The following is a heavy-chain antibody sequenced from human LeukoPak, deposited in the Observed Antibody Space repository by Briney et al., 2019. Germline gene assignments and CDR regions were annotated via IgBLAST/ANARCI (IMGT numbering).Heavy chain of an antibody. J-gene: IGHJ4*02. CDR1: GFTVSSNY. CDR2: TYSGGST. Sequence: PGGSLRLSCAASGFTVSSNYMSWVRHAPGKGLEWVSVTYSGGSTYYTDSVKGRFTISRDISKNTLYLQMNSLRAEDTAVYYCAVVGATTDDYWGQGTLVTVSS. V-gene: IGHV3-66*01. D-gene: IGHD1-26*01. CDR3: AVVGATTDDY.